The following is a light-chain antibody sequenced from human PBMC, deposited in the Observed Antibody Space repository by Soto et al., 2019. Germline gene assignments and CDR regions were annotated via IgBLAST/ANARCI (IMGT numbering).Light chain of an antibody. CDR3: QQYYSYPLT. V-gene: IGKV1-8*01. Sequence: AIRMTQSPSSFSASTGDRVTITCRASQGISSYLAWYQQKPGKAPKLLIYAASTLQSGVPSRFSGRGSGTDFTLTISCLQAEDCATYYCQQYYSYPLTFGGGTKVEIK. CDR2: AAS. J-gene: IGKJ4*01. CDR1: QGISSY.